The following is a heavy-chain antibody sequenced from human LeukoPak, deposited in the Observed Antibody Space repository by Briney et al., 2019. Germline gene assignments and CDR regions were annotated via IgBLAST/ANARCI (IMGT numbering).Heavy chain of an antibody. CDR1: GYTFTSYG. J-gene: IGHJ4*02. CDR3: ARDIAVTIPADY. CDR2: ISAYNGNT. D-gene: IGHD6-19*01. V-gene: IGHV1-18*01. Sequence: ASVKVSCKASGYTFTSYGISWVRQAPGQGLEWMGWISAYNGNTNYAQKLQGRVTMTTDTSTSTAYMEPRSLRSDDTAVYYCARDIAVTIPADYWGQGTLVTVSS.